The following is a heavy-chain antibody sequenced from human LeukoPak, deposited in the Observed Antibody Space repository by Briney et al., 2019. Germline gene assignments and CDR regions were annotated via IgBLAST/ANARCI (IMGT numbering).Heavy chain of an antibody. CDR3: ARDSVLYYYGSGSYPPFDY. J-gene: IGHJ4*02. CDR2: IIPILGIA. D-gene: IGHD3-10*01. V-gene: IGHV1-69*04. CDR1: GGTFSSYA. Sequence: GSSVKVYCKASGGTFSSYAISWVRQAPGQGLEWMGRIIPILGIANYAQKFQGRVTITADKSTSTAYMELSSLRSEDTAVYYCARDSVLYYYGSGSYPPFDYWGQGTLVTVSS.